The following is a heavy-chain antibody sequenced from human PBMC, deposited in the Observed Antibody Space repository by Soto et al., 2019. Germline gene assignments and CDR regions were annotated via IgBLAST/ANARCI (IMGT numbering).Heavy chain of an antibody. CDR2: INFEGTTT. CDR3: ARGPRGWYGYDY. V-gene: IGHV3-74*01. CDR1: GFIFSSAW. J-gene: IGHJ4*02. Sequence: EVKLVESGGGSVQPGGSLRLSCATSGFIFSSAWMHWVRQAPGKGLVWVARINFEGTTTNYADSVKGRFIISRDNAENTLYLQMSSLTDEDTAVYYCARGPRGWYGYDYCGQGTLVTVSS. D-gene: IGHD6-19*01.